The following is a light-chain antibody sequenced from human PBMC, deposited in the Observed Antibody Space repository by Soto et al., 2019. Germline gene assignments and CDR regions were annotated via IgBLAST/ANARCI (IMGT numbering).Light chain of an antibody. CDR1: TSNIGNNY. CDR2: AND. Sequence: QSVLTQPPSVSAAPGQKVTISCSGSTSNIGNNYVSWYQQLPGTAPKLLIFANDKRPSGIPDRFSGSKSATSATLGITGLQTGDEADYYCVTWDDSLSAGVVFGGGTKVTVL. J-gene: IGLJ2*01. V-gene: IGLV1-51*01. CDR3: VTWDDSLSAGVV.